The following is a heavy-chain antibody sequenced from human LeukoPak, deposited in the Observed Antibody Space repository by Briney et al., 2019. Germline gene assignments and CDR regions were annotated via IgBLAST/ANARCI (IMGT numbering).Heavy chain of an antibody. CDR2: IYYSGST. J-gene: IGHJ4*02. CDR1: GGSFSSSSYY. Sequence: SETLSLTCAVYGGSFSSSSYYWGWIRQPPGKGLEWIGSIYYSGSTYYNPSLKSRVTISVDTSKNQFSLKLSSVTAADTAVYCCASKGYCSGGSCYDLDYWGQGTLVTVSS. V-gene: IGHV4-39*01. D-gene: IGHD2-15*01. CDR3: ASKGYCSGGSCYDLDY.